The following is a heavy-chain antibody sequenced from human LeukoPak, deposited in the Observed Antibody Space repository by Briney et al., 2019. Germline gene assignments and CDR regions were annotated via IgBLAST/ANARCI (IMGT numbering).Heavy chain of an antibody. J-gene: IGHJ4*02. CDR1: GYSFTGYY. Sequence: ASVKVSCKASGYSFTGYYLHWVRQAPGQGLEWMGWINPHSDVPKYAQKFQGRVTMTRDKSISTAYMEMTSLTSDDTAVYYCARGCGDYVGITNYWGQGTLVTVSS. V-gene: IGHV1-2*02. D-gene: IGHD4-17*01. CDR3: ARGCGDYVGITNY. CDR2: INPHSDVP.